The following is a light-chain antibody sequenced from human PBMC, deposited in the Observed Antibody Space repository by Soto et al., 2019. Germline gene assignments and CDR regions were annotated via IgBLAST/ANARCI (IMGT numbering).Light chain of an antibody. CDR2: DAS. CDR1: QTIRRW. Sequence: DIEMTQSPSTLSASVGDRVTITCRASQTIRRWLAWYQQRPGKAPKVLIYDASTVESGVPARFSGSGSETEFTLTISSLQPEDSANYYCQHYNSDPWTFGQGTKVEIK. V-gene: IGKV1-5*01. J-gene: IGKJ1*01. CDR3: QHYNSDPWT.